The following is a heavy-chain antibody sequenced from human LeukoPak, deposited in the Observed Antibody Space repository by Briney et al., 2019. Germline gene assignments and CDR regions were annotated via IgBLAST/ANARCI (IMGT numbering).Heavy chain of an antibody. CDR3: TRDWRNMAFDH. CDR2: IRSDGSTA. CDR1: GFSFSVFW. D-gene: IGHD3-3*01. V-gene: IGHV3-74*01. Sequence: TGGSLRLSCRDSGFSFSVFWMRWVRQVPGKGLVWVSRIRSDGSTADYADSVKGRFTISRDNAKNTLFLQMSSLRVEDTGVYYCTRDWRNMAFDHWGQGTLVTVSS. J-gene: IGHJ4*02.